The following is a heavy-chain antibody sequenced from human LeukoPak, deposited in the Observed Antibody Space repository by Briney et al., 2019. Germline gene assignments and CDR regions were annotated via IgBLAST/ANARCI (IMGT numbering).Heavy chain of an antibody. J-gene: IGHJ4*02. CDR1: GYTFTGYY. V-gene: IGHV1-2*02. CDR2: INPNSGGT. Sequence: GASVKVSCKASGYTFTGYYMHWVRQAPGQGLEWMGWINPNSGGTNYAQKFLGRVTMTRDTSINTAYMELNRLSSDDTAVYYCVGGIQLYLYWGQGTLVTVSS. D-gene: IGHD1-1*01. CDR3: VGGIQLYLY.